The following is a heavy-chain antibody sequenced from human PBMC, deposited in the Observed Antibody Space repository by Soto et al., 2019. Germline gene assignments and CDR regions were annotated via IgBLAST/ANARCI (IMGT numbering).Heavy chain of an antibody. Sequence: GGSLRLSCAASGFTFSSYGMHWVRQAPGKGLEWVAVIWYDGSNKYYADSVKGRFTISRDNSKNTLYLQMNSLRAEDTAVYYCARDPVAAATPHYGMDVWGQGTTVTVSS. D-gene: IGHD6-13*01. CDR2: IWYDGSNK. J-gene: IGHJ6*02. V-gene: IGHV3-33*01. CDR3: ARDPVAAATPHYGMDV. CDR1: GFTFSSYG.